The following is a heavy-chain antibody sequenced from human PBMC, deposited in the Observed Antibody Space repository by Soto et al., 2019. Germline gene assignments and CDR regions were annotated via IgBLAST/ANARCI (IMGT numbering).Heavy chain of an antibody. D-gene: IGHD2-15*01. J-gene: IGHJ4*02. Sequence: EVQLVESGGALVQPGGSLRLSCAASGFTFSNYAMNWVRQAPGKALEWFSYISTGDSPIYYADSVKVRFTISRDNAKKSLYLQMISLRAEDTAVYYCATVCRFCSGSNSLYWGRGTLVTVSS. CDR2: ISTGDSPI. V-gene: IGHV3-48*01. CDR1: GFTFSNYA. CDR3: ATVCRFCSGSNSLY.